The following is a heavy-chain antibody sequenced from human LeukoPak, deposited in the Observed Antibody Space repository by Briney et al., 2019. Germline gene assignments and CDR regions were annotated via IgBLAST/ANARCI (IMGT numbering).Heavy chain of an antibody. V-gene: IGHV4-59*01. CDR3: ARVSETGWLQSQPYYFDY. CDR1: GGSISSYY. D-gene: IGHD5-24*01. J-gene: IGHJ4*02. CDR2: IYYSGST. Sequence: PSETLSLTCTVSGGSISSYYWSWIRQPPGKGLEWIGYIYYSGSTNYNPSLKSRVTISVDTSKNQFSLKLSSVTAADTAVYYCARVSETGWLQSQPYYFDYWGQGTLVTVSS.